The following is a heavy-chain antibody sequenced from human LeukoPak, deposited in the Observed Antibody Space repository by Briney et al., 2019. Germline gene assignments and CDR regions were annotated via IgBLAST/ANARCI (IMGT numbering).Heavy chain of an antibody. CDR1: GLTFTSHG. CDR3: ARDRGKDYFDS. J-gene: IGHJ4*02. CDR2: VRNDGSDT. D-gene: IGHD4-23*01. V-gene: IGHV3-33*01. Sequence: GTSLRLSCTTYGLTFTSHGFHWLRQVVGKRLEWVAFVRNDGSDTYHANSVQGRFSISRDNSKNTLYLQVNSLRVEDTAIYYCARDRGKDYFDSWGQGTQVTVSS.